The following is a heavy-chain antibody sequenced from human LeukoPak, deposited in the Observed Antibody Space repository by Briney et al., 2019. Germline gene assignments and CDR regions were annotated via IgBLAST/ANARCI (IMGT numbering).Heavy chain of an antibody. J-gene: IGHJ6*02. CDR3: ARDPADDILTGYEEYYYYYGMDV. CDR2: ISAYNGNT. Sequence: EASVKVSFKASGYTFTSYGISWVRQAPGQGLEWMGWISAYNGNTNYAQKLQGRVTMTTDTSTSTAYMELRSLRSDDTAVYYCARDPADDILTGYEEYYYYYGMDVWGQGTTVTVSS. D-gene: IGHD3-9*01. V-gene: IGHV1-18*01. CDR1: GYTFTSYG.